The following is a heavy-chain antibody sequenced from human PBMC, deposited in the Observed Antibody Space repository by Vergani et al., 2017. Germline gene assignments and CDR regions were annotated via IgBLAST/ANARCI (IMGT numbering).Heavy chain of an antibody. Sequence: QMQLQESGPGLVKASETLSLTCTVSGVSIISRSYYWGWIRQPPGKGLEWIGRIYNSGNGDSSSSLKSRVTISADTSKNQFSLRLTSVTAADTAVYYCASGKYYSDSTSHFRGRYFDVWGRGTLVTVPS. D-gene: IGHD3-16*01. V-gene: IGHV4-39*01. CDR3: ASGKYYSDSTSHFRGRYFDV. CDR2: IYNSGNG. CDR1: GVSIISRSYY. J-gene: IGHJ2*01.